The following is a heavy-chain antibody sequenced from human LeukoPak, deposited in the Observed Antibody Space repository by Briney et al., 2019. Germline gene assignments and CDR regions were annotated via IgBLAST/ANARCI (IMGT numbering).Heavy chain of an antibody. D-gene: IGHD4-17*01. V-gene: IGHV1-18*01. CDR3: ARGNGDNSGAYAFDI. Sequence: SVKVSCKTSGYTFTSFGISWVRQAPGQGLEWMGWISGYNGYTDYAQNLQGRVTVTTDTSTSTVYMELRSLRSDDTAVYYCARGNGDNSGAYAFDIWGRGTMVTVSS. CDR1: GYTFTSFG. CDR2: ISGYNGYT. J-gene: IGHJ3*02.